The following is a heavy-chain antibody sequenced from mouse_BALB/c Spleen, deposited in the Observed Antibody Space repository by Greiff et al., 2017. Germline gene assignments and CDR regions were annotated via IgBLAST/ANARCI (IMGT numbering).Heavy chain of an antibody. J-gene: IGHJ2*01. Sequence: QVQLQQPGAELVKPGASVKLSCTASGFTFTSYWMHWVQQRPGQGLEWIGEINPSNGRTNDYEKLKSKATLTVNKSSSTAYMQLSSLTAEDSAVYYGARRGGYEGDYWGQGTTLTVSS. V-gene: IGHV1S81*02. D-gene: IGHD2-14*01. CDR1: GFTFTSYW. CDR3: ARRGGYEGDY. CDR2: INPSNGRT.